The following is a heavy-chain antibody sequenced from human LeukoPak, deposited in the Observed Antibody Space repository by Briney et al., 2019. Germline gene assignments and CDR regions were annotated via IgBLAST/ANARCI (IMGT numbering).Heavy chain of an antibody. V-gene: IGHV4-39*01. J-gene: IGHJ4*02. D-gene: IGHD4-17*01. CDR2: IYYTGST. Sequence: PETLSLTCTVSDGSISSPDHYWGWIRQPPGKGLEWIGIIYYTGSTYYNLSLKSRVIISVDTSKSQFSLKVKSMTAADTAVYYCARRFFYGAYDTYYFDYWGQGILVTVSS. CDR1: DGSISSPDHY. CDR3: ARRFFYGAYDTYYFDY.